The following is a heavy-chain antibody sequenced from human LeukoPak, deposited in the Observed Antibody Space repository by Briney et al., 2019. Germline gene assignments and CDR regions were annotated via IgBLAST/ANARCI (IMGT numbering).Heavy chain of an antibody. D-gene: IGHD3-22*01. CDR1: GFTFTIYG. CDR2: IGPSGDHT. Sequence: GGSLRLSCGASGFTFTIYGMSWVRQGPGKGLEWVAVIGPSGDHTDYAESVKGRLTISRDNSKNTLFLQMNSLRAEDTAVYYCAKDRAPPEHYYDSSGCPDYWGQGTLVTVSS. CDR3: AKDRAPPEHYYDSSGCPDY. J-gene: IGHJ4*02. V-gene: IGHV3-23*01.